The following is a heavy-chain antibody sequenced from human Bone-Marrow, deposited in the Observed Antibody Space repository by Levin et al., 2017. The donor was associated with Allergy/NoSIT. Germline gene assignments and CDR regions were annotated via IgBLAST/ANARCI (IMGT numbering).Heavy chain of an antibody. D-gene: IGHD3-3*01. CDR2: IWYDGSNK. Sequence: GGSLRLSCAASGFTFSSYGMHWVRQAPGKGLEWVAVIWYDGSNKYYADSVKGRFTISRDNSKNTLYLQMNSLRAEDTAVYYCARAARFLEWLLSTDYWGQGTLVTVSS. V-gene: IGHV3-33*01. CDR3: ARAARFLEWLLSTDY. J-gene: IGHJ4*02. CDR1: GFTFSSYG.